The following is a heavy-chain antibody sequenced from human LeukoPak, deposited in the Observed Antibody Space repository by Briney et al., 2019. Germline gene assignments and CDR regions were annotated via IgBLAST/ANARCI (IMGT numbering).Heavy chain of an antibody. CDR3: TRHTTVTTGYRYLDY. D-gene: IGHD4-17*01. CDR1: GYSISSGYY. J-gene: IGHJ4*02. V-gene: IGHV4-38-2*01. Sequence: SEALSLTCAVSGYSISSGYYWGWIRQPPGKGLEWIGRIYHSGSTYYNPSLKSRVTISVDTSKNQFSLKLSSVTAADTAVYYCTRHTTVTTGYRYLDYWGQGTLVTVSS. CDR2: IYHSGST.